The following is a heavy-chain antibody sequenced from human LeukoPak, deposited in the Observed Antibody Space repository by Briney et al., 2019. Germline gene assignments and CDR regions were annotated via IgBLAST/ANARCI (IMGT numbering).Heavy chain of an antibody. Sequence: PGGSLRLSCAASGFTLGSYWMHWVRQAPGKGLVWVSRIDTDERSTNYADSVKGRFTISRDNAKNTLYLQMNSLRAEDAAVYYCTRGLLGIDYWGQGTLVTVS. CDR2: IDTDERST. D-gene: IGHD2-8*02. CDR1: GFTLGSYW. J-gene: IGHJ4*02. CDR3: TRGLLGIDY. V-gene: IGHV3-74*01.